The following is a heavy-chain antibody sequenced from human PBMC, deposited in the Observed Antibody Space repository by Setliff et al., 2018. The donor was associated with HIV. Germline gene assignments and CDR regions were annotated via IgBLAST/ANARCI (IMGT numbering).Heavy chain of an antibody. V-gene: IGHV3-7*03. CDR1: GFSFSSYW. D-gene: IGHD3-16*01. Sequence: GGSLRLSCAASGFSFSSYWMSWVRKAPGKGLEWVANIKQDGSQKFYVDYVKGRFTISRDNAKNSVYLQMNSLRVEDTAVYYCARWPREVAEMGGAFDSWGQGTMVTVS. CDR2: IKQDGSQK. CDR3: ARWPREVAEMGGAFDS. J-gene: IGHJ3*02.